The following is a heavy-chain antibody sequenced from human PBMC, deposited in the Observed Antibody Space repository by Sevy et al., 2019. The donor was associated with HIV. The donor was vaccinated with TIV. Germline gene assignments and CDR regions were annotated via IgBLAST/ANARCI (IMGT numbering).Heavy chain of an antibody. Sequence: GGSLRLSCAASGFNLSSFAMSWVRQTPGKGLEWVSGLNGSGGRTYYPDSVKGRFTISRDNSKNTLYLQMNSMRADDTAVYYCAKDTDSGSYLNDAFDIWGQGPMVTVSS. D-gene: IGHD1-26*01. CDR3: AKDTDSGSYLNDAFDI. CDR2: LNGSGGRT. V-gene: IGHV3-23*01. J-gene: IGHJ3*02. CDR1: GFNLSSFA.